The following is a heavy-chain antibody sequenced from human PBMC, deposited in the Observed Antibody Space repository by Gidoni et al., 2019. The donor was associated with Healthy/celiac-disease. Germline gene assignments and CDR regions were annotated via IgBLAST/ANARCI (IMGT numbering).Heavy chain of an antibody. CDR2: ISGSGGST. V-gene: IGHV3-23*04. D-gene: IGHD6-25*01. CDR3: AKDRFRLYYGMDV. CDR1: GFPFSSYA. Sequence: EVQLVESGGGLVQPGGSLRLSCAASGFPFSSYAMSWVRQTPGKGLEWFSAISGSGGSTYYADSVKGRFTISRDNSKNTLYLQMNSLRAEDTAVYYCAKDRFRLYYGMDVWGQGTTVTVSS. J-gene: IGHJ6*02.